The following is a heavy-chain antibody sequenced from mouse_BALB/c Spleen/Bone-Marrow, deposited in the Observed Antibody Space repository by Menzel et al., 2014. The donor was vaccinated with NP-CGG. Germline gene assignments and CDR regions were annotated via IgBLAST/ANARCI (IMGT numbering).Heavy chain of an antibody. J-gene: IGHJ4*01. D-gene: IGHD2-10*02. Sequence: EVQLKQSGAELVRTGASVKLSCTGSGFNFTGSCIHWVKQRPGQGLEWIGWIDPETDDTEYARKFQGKATMTADTSSNTTYLQLSSLTAEDTAVYYCSPYGNCWWEYWGQGTPVTVSS. CDR1: GFNFTGSC. CDR3: SPYGNCWWEY. CDR2: IDPETDDT. V-gene: IGHV14-4*02.